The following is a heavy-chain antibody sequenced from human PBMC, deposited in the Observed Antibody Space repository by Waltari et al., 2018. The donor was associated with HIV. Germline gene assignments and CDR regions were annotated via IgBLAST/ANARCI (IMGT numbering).Heavy chain of an antibody. D-gene: IGHD3-3*01. Sequence: QVQLQESGPGLVKPSQTLSLTCTVSGGSISSGSYYWSWIRQPAGKGLEWIGRIYTSGSTNYNPSLKSRVTISVDTSKNQFSLKLSSVTAADTAVYYCARDPFVNCGVVTHYYGMDVWGQGTTVTVSS. V-gene: IGHV4-61*02. CDR3: ARDPFVNCGVVTHYYGMDV. J-gene: IGHJ6*02. CDR2: IYTSGST. CDR1: GGSISSGSYY.